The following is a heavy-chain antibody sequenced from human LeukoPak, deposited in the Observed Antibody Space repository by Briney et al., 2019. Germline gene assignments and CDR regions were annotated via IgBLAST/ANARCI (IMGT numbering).Heavy chain of an antibody. V-gene: IGHV4-59*12. CDR2: IYYSGST. Sequence: PSETLSLTCTVSGGSISSYYWSWVRQPPGKGLEWIGYIYYSGSTSYNPSLKSRVTISVDTSKNQFSLKLSSVTAADTAVYYCARDRYDDSSGYMGYWGQGTLVTVSS. CDR3: ARDRYDDSSGYMGY. CDR1: GGSISSYY. D-gene: IGHD3-22*01. J-gene: IGHJ4*02.